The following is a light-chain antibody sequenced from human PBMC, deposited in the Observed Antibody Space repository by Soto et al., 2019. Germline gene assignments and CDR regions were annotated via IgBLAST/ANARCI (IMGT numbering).Light chain of an antibody. CDR2: GAS. Sequence: EIVMTQSPVTLSLSPGETATLSCRASQSLSNTYISWYQQKPGQAPRLLIYGASTRATGIPARFSGSGSGTDSTLTISSLQPEDFALYYCHQDFDLPLTFGGGTKVDIK. CDR1: QSLSNTY. J-gene: IGKJ4*01. CDR3: HQDFDLPLT. V-gene: IGKV3D-7*01.